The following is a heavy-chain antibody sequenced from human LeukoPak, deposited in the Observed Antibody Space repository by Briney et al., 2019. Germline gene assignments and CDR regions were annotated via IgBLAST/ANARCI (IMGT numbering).Heavy chain of an antibody. V-gene: IGHV3-53*01. CDR2: IYSGGNT. CDR3: ARVGSQYDSSGYPY. CDR1: GFSVSSNY. J-gene: IGHJ4*02. Sequence: PGGSLRLSCAASGFSVSSNYISWVRQAPGKGLEWVSVIYSGGNTYYADSVKGRFTISRDSSKNTLYLQMNSLRAEDTAVYYCARVGSQYDSSGYPYWGQGTLVTVSS. D-gene: IGHD3-22*01.